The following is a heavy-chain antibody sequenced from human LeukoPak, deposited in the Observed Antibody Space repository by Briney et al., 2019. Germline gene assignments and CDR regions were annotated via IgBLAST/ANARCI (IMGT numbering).Heavy chain of an antibody. CDR1: GGSFSGYY. D-gene: IGHD5-18*01. CDR3: ARGDEAMYDY. V-gene: IGHV4-34*01. CDR2: INHSGST. Sequence: SETLSLTCAVYGGSFSGYYWSWIRQPPGKGPEWIGEINHSGSTNYNPSLKSRVTISVDTSKNQFSLKLSSVTAADTAVYYCARGDEAMYDYWGQGTLVTVSS. J-gene: IGHJ4*02.